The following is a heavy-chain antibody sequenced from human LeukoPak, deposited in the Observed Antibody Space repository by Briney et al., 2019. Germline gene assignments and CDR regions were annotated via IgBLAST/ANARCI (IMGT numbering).Heavy chain of an antibody. CDR1: GFTFSSYR. V-gene: IGHV3-48*01. CDR2: ISSSSSTI. D-gene: IGHD3-3*01. CDR3: ARACADFWSGYYIN. J-gene: IGHJ4*02. Sequence: PGGSLRLSCAASGFTFSSYRMNWVRQAPGKGLEWVSYISSSSSTIYYADSVKGRFTISRDNAKNSLYLQMNSLRAEDTAVYYCARACADFWSGYYINWGQGTPVTVSS.